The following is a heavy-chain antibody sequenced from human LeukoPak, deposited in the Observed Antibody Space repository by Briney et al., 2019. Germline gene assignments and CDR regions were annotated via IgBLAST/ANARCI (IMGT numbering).Heavy chain of an antibody. V-gene: IGHV4-34*01. CDR3: ARERPSSSGYYFGNYYYYGMDV. J-gene: IGHJ6*02. Sequence: SETLSLTCAVYGGSFSGYYWSWIRQPPGKGLEWIGEINHSGSTNYSPSLKSRVTISVDTSKNQFSLKLSSVTAADTAVYYCARERPSSSGYYFGNYYYYGMDVWGQGTTVTVSS. D-gene: IGHD3-22*01. CDR1: GGSFSGYY. CDR2: INHSGST.